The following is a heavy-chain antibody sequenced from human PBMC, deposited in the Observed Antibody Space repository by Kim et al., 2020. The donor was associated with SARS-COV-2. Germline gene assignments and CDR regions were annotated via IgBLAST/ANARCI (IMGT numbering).Heavy chain of an antibody. CDR3: ARQWFGELSLYFDY. V-gene: IGHV4-59*08. J-gene: IGHJ4*02. D-gene: IGHD3-10*01. Sequence: NPTLKSRVPITIAPSKNQFSLKLSSVTAADTAVYYCARQWFGELSLYFDYWGQGTLVTVSS.